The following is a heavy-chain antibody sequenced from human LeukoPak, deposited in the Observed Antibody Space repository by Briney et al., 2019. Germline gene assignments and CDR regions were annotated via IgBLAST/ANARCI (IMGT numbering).Heavy chain of an antibody. D-gene: IGHD7-27*01. Sequence: SETLSLTCTVSGGSISSSSYYWGWILQPPGKGLEWIGSIYYSGSTYYNPSLKSRVTISVDTSKNQFSLKLSSVTAADTAVYYCARIFSWGSAYFDYWGQGTLVTVSS. J-gene: IGHJ4*02. CDR3: ARIFSWGSAYFDY. V-gene: IGHV4-39*07. CDR2: IYYSGST. CDR1: GGSISSSSYY.